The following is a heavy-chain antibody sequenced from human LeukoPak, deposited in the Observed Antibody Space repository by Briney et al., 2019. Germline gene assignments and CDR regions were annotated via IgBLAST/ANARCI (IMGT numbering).Heavy chain of an antibody. V-gene: IGHV1-69*04. D-gene: IGHD5-18*01. J-gene: IGHJ4*02. CDR2: IIPILGIA. CDR1: GGTFSSYT. Sequence: SVKVSCKASGGTFSSYTISWVRQAPGQGLEWMGRIIPILGIANYAQKFQGRVTITADKSTSTAYMELSSLRSEDTAVCYCARDREGGSYDYYFDYWGQGTLVTVSS. CDR3: ARDREGGSYDYYFDY.